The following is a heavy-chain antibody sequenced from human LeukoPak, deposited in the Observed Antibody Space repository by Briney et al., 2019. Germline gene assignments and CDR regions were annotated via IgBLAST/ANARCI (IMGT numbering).Heavy chain of an antibody. CDR2: INPDGGST. D-gene: IGHD6-13*01. CDR3: ARAPRNSSTMLDF. V-gene: IGHV1-46*01. J-gene: IGHJ4*02. Sequence: ASVKVSCKASGYTFTSYWIPWVRQAPGQGLEWMGLINPDGGSTAYAHRFQGRVIMTRDTSTSTAYMDLSSLRSEDTAVYHCARAPRNSSTMLDFWGQGTLVTISS. CDR1: GYTFTSYW.